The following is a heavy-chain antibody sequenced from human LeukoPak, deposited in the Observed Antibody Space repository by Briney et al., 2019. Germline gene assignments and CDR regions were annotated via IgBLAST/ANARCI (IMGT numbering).Heavy chain of an antibody. Sequence: SSETLSLTCTVSGGSISSYYWSWIRQPPGKGLEWIGYIYYSGSTNYNPSLKSRVTISVDTSKNQFSLKLSSVTAADTAVYYCARGNLRYFDPTDAFDIWGQGTMVTVSS. V-gene: IGHV4-59*01. J-gene: IGHJ3*02. CDR1: GGSISSYY. CDR3: ARGNLRYFDPTDAFDI. D-gene: IGHD3-9*01. CDR2: IYYSGST.